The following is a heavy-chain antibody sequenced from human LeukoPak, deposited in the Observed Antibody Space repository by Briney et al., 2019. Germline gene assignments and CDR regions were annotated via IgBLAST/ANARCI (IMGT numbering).Heavy chain of an antibody. CDR2: ISSSGGNT. J-gene: IGHJ5*02. CDR3: AKLDCTSSSCPGAS. CDR1: GFTFSRHD. V-gene: IGHV3-23*01. Sequence: GGSLRLSCAASGFTFSRHDMTWVRQAPGKGLEWVSSISSSGGNTYYADSVKGRFTISRDNSKNTLFLQMNSLRAEDTAVYYCAKLDCTSSSCPGASWGQGTLVTVSS. D-gene: IGHD2-2*01.